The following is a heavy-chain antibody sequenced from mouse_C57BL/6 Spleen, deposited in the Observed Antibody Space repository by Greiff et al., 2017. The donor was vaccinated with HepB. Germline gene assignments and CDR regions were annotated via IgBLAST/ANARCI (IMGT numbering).Heavy chain of an antibody. CDR1: GFTFSDYY. CDR2: ISNGGGST. V-gene: IGHV5-12*01. Sequence: EVMLVESGGGLVQPGGSLKLSCAASGFTFSDYYMYWVRQTPEKRLEWVAYISNGGGSTYYPDTVKGRFTISRDNAKNTLYLQMSRLKSEDTAMYYCARHEVVDWYFDVWGTGTTVTVSS. D-gene: IGHD1-1*01. J-gene: IGHJ1*03. CDR3: ARHEVVDWYFDV.